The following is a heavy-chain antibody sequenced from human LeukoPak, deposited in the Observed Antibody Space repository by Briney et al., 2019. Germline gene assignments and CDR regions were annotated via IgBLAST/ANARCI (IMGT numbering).Heavy chain of an antibody. D-gene: IGHD2-2*01. V-gene: IGHV5-51*01. J-gene: IGHJ4*02. CDR2: IYPGDSDT. CDR3: ARRQGCSSTSCPPDY. CDR1: GYSFTTYW. Sequence: GESLKISCRGSGYSFTTYWIGWVRQMPGKGLEWMGIIYPGDSDTRYTPSFQGRVTMSADKSISTAYLQWSSLKASDTAMYYCARRQGCSSTSCPPDYWGQGTLVTVSP.